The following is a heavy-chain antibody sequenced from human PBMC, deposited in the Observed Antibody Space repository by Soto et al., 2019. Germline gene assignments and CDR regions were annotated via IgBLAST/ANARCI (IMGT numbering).Heavy chain of an antibody. CDR3: ARGGWTTYYSPFFDY. D-gene: IGHD3-10*01. CDR2: IYWDDDK. Sequence: QITLKESGPTLVRPTQTLTLTCTFSGFSLSSSGVGVGWIRQPPGKALEWLALIYWDDDKRYSPSLKSRLTITKDTAKNQVVLTRTKLDPVDTATYYCARGGWTTYYSPFFDYWGQGTLVTVSS. CDR1: GFSLSSSGVG. J-gene: IGHJ4*02. V-gene: IGHV2-5*02.